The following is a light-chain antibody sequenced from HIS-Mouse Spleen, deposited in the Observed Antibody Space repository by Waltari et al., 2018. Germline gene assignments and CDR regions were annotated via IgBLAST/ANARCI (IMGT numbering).Light chain of an antibody. CDR1: ALPNKY. CDR3: YSTDSSGNHRV. Sequence: SYELTQPPSGSVSPGQTARITCPGDALPNKYPYWYQQKSGQAPVLVIYEDSKRTSGIPERFSGSSSGTMATLTISGAQVEDEADYYCYSTDSSGNHRVFGGGTKLTVL. CDR2: EDS. J-gene: IGLJ2*01. V-gene: IGLV3-10*01.